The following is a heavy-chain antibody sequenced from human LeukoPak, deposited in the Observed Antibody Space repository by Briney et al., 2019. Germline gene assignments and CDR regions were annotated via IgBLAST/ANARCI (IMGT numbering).Heavy chain of an antibody. CDR1: GYTFTSYG. V-gene: IGHV1-18*01. J-gene: IGHJ4*02. D-gene: IGHD4-11*01. Sequence: ASVTLSCTASGYTFTSYGIIWVRQAHAQGLQWMGWISAHNGKTNYAQNLQGRVAMTTDTSTNTIYLELGSLTSYDTAVDYCARAGTTLLFDYWGQGTLVTVSS. CDR3: ARAGTTLLFDY. CDR2: ISAHNGKT.